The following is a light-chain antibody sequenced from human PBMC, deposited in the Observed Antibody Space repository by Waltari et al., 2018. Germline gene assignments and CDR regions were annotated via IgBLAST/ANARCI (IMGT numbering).Light chain of an antibody. CDR1: QSVFSN. J-gene: IGKJ5*01. CDR3: QQYNRWPPIT. CDR2: EAS. Sequence: ETVMTQSPSTLSVSTGERATLSCRASQSVFSNVAWYQQKPGQAPRLLMYEASIRATGISAKFRGSGSGTEFTLTISSVQSEDFAVYYCQQYNRWPPITFGQGTRLEIK. V-gene: IGKV3-15*01.